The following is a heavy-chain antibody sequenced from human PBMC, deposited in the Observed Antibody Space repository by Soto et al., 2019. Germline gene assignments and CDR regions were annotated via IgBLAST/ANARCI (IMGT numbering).Heavy chain of an antibody. CDR2: IYSGDSGT. CDR1: GYSFTSYW. D-gene: IGHD6-13*01. J-gene: IGHJ3*02. V-gene: IGHV5-51*01. CDR3: ASYPGIAARGGHAFDI. Sequence: PGGSLKISCKGSGYSFTSYWIGWGRQMPGKGLEGRGVIYSGDSGTRNSPSFQSQVTISADKSISTAYLQWSSLKASDTAMYYCASYPGIAARGGHAFDIWGQGTMVTVSS.